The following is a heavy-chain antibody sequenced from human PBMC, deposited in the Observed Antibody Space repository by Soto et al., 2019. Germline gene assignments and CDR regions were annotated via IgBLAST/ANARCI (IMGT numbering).Heavy chain of an antibody. CDR1: GFTFSSYS. J-gene: IGHJ4*02. V-gene: IGHV3-21*01. CDR2: ISSSGSTI. Sequence: EVQLVESGGGLVKPGGSLRLSCAASGFTFSSYSMNWVRQAPGKGLEWVSSISSSGSTIYYADSVKGRFTISRDNAKNSLYLQMNSLRAEDTAVYYCARFVVVTLFDYWGQGTLVTVSS. CDR3: ARFVVVTLFDY. D-gene: IGHD2-21*02.